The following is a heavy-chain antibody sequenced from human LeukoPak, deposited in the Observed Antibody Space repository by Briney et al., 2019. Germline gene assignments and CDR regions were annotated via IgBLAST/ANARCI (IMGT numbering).Heavy chain of an antibody. Sequence: GASVKVSCKASGYTFTSYGISWVRQAPGQGLEWMGWISAYNGNTNYAQKLQGRVTMTTDTSTSTAYMELRSLRSDDTAVYYCAADGYDFWSGYKNAFDIWGQGTMVTVSS. V-gene: IGHV1-18*01. CDR2: ISAYNGNT. CDR1: GYTFTSYG. D-gene: IGHD3-3*01. J-gene: IGHJ3*02. CDR3: AADGYDFWSGYKNAFDI.